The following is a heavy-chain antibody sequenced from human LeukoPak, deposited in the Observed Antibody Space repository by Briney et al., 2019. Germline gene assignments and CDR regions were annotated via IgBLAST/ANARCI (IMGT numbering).Heavy chain of an antibody. Sequence: SETLSLTCTVSGGSFISHYWSWIRQPPGKGLEWIGFIYSSGSTNYNPSLRGRLTISVDTSKNQFSLRLNSVTAADTAVYYCAREHILTGYYIGAFDYWGQGTLVSVSS. CDR1: GGSFISHY. D-gene: IGHD3-9*01. V-gene: IGHV4-4*09. CDR2: IYSSGST. CDR3: AREHILTGYYIGAFDY. J-gene: IGHJ4*02.